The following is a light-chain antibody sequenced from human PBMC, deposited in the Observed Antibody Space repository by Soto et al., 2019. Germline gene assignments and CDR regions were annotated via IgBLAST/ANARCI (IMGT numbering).Light chain of an antibody. J-gene: IGLJ1*01. V-gene: IGLV1-40*01. Sequence: QSVLTQPPSVSGAPGQRVTISCTGSSSNIGAGYDVHWYQQLPGTAPKLLIYGNSNRPSGVPDRFSGSKSGTSASLATTGLQAEDEADYYCQSYDNSLSGFYVFGTGTKVTVL. CDR2: GNS. CDR3: QSYDNSLSGFYV. CDR1: SSNIGAGYD.